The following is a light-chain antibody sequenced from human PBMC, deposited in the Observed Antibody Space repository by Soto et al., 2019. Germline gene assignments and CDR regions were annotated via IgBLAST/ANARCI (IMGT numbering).Light chain of an antibody. V-gene: IGKV3-15*01. Sequence: EIVMTQSPATLSVSPGERATLSCRASQSVSSNLAWYQQKPGQAPRLLIFGVSTRATGIPARFSGSGSGTEFTLTISILHSEDFAVYYCQQYNNWPPIFTFGPGTKVDIK. CDR3: QQYNNWPPIFT. J-gene: IGKJ3*01. CDR1: QSVSSN. CDR2: GVS.